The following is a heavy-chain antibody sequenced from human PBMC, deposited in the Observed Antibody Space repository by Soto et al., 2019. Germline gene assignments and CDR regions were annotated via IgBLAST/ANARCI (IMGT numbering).Heavy chain of an antibody. D-gene: IGHD5-18*01. CDR3: AKDGGHSYGYSDF. CDR1: GFTFNGYG. CDR2: IAYDGSNI. Sequence: VGSLRLSCAASGFTFNGYGMHWVRQAPGKGLEWVAVIAYDGSNIDYADSVKGRFTISRDNSKNRLYLQMNSLRAEDTAVYYCAKDGGHSYGYSDFWGQGTLVTVSS. V-gene: IGHV3-30*18. J-gene: IGHJ4*02.